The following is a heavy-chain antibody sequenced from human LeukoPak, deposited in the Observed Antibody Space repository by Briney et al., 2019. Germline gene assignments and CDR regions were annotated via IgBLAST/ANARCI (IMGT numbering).Heavy chain of an antibody. V-gene: IGHV4-34*01. Sequence: PSGTLSLTCAVYGGSFSGYYWSWIRQPPGKGLEWIGEINHSGSTNYNPSLKSRVTISVDTSKNQFSLKLSSVTAADTAVYYCARRVGYCSGGSCYTPYYFDYWGQGTLVTVSS. CDR3: ARRVGYCSGGSCYTPYYFDY. D-gene: IGHD2-15*01. CDR2: INHSGST. CDR1: GGSFSGYY. J-gene: IGHJ4*02.